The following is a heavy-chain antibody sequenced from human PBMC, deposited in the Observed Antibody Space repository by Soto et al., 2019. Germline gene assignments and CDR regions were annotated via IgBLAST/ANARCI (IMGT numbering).Heavy chain of an antibody. CDR1: GGSISSSSYY. CDR3: ARSSMVRGKGFPAVYGMDV. D-gene: IGHD3-10*01. J-gene: IGHJ6*02. CDR2: IYYSGST. V-gene: IGHV4-39*07. Sequence: SETLSLTCTVSGGSISSSSYYWGWIRQPPGKGLEWIGSIYYSGSTNYNPSLKSRVTISVDTSKNQFSLKLSSVTAADTAVYYCARSSMVRGKGFPAVYGMDVWGQGTTVTVSS.